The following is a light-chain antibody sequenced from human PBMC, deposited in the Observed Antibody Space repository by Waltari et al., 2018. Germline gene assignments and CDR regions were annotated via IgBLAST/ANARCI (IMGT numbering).Light chain of an antibody. CDR1: QGISSY. CDR2: SAS. CDR3: RQLNSYPLT. Sequence: DIQLTQSPSFLSSSVGHSLTITCRASQGISSYLAWYQVRPGKAPNLLIYSASTLQSGVPSRFSGSGSGTDFTLTISSLQPEDFATYYCRQLNSYPLTFGGGTKLEIK. J-gene: IGKJ4*01. V-gene: IGKV1-9*01.